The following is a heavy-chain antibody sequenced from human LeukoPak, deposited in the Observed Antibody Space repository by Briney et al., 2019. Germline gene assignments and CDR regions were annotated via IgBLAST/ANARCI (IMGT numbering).Heavy chain of an antibody. CDR1: GYTFTSYG. CDR2: ISAYNGNT. J-gene: IGHJ4*02. V-gene: IGHV1-18*01. CDR3: ARDEAIVVVPAAKTPFDY. Sequence: ASVKVSCKASGYTFTSYGISWVRQAPGQGLEWMGWISAYNGNTNYAQKLQGGVTMTTDTSTSTAYMELRSLRSDDTAVYYCARDEAIVVVPAAKTPFDYWGQGTLVTVSS. D-gene: IGHD2-2*01.